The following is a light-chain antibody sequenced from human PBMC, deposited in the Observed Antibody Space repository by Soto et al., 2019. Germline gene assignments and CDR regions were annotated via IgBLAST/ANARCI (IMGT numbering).Light chain of an antibody. J-gene: IGLJ1*01. V-gene: IGLV3-21*02. Sequence: SYELTQPPSVSVAPGQTASIACGGDSIGTKSVNWYQQRPGQAPVVVVYDDSDRPTGIPERFSGSNSGNTATLTISGVEAGDEADYYCQVWNTGSLQGVFGPGTTVTVL. CDR2: DDS. CDR1: SIGTKS. CDR3: QVWNTGSLQGV.